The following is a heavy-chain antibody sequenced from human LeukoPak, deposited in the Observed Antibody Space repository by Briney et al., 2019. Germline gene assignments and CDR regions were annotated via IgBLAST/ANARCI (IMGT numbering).Heavy chain of an antibody. V-gene: IGHV1-2*02. CDR3: AKVLLWFDNWFDP. D-gene: IGHD3-10*01. CDR1: GYTFSGYY. Sequence: ASVKVSCKASGYTFSGYYMHWVRQAPGQGLEWMGWINPKSGGTNEAQKFHDRVTMTRDTSIRTAYMEVNSLRAEDTAVYYCAKVLLWFDNWFDPWGQGTLVTVSS. J-gene: IGHJ5*02. CDR2: INPKSGGT.